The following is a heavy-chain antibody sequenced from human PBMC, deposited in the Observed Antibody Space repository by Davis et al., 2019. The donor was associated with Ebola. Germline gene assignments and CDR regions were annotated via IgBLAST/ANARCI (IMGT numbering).Heavy chain of an antibody. J-gene: IGHJ6*02. D-gene: IGHD1-14*01. CDR3: ERGATGYYYYYGMDV. CDR2: IIPILGIA. V-gene: IGHV1-69*04. Sequence: SVKVSCKASGGTFSSYAISWVRPAPGQGLEWMGRIIPILGIANYAQKFQGRVTITADKSTSTAYMELSSLRSEDTAVYYCERGATGYYYYYGMDVWGQGTTVTVSS. CDR1: GGTFSSYA.